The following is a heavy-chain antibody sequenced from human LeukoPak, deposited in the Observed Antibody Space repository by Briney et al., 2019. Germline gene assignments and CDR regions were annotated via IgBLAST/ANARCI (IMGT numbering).Heavy chain of an antibody. CDR1: GYTFTGYY. CDR3: ARYFYDSSGSSSDAFDI. CDR2: INPNSGGT. Sequence: GPSVKVSCKASGYTFTGYYMHWVRQAPGRGLEWMGWINPNSGGTNYAQRFQGRVTMTRDTSMSTAYMELSRLRSDDSAVYYCARYFYDSSGSSSDAFDIWGQGTMVTVSS. V-gene: IGHV1-2*02. J-gene: IGHJ3*02. D-gene: IGHD3-22*01.